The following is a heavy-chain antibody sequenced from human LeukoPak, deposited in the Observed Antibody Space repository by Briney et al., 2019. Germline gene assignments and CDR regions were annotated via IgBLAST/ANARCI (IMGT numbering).Heavy chain of an antibody. Sequence: SETLSLTCTVSGGSISSYYWSWIRQPPGKGLEWIGYIYYSGSANYNPSLKSRVTISVDTSKNQFSLKLSSVTAADTAVYYCARLAGGPYNWFDLWGQGTLVTVSS. V-gene: IGHV4-59*08. CDR3: ARLAGGPYNWFDL. D-gene: IGHD3-3*02. CDR2: IYYSGSA. CDR1: GGSISSYY. J-gene: IGHJ5*02.